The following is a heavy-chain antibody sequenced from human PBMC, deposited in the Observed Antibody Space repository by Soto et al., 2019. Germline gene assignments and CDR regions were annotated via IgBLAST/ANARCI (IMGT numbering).Heavy chain of an antibody. V-gene: IGHV4-39*01. CDR2: IYYSGTT. Sequence: QLQLQESGPGLVKPSETLSLTCTVSGGSISSSSYYWGWIRQPPGKGLEWIGTIYYSGTTSYNPSLKSRVSISVDTSKSQFSLTLSSVTAADTAIYYCVRHSKYGAERFFDPWGQGTLVTVSS. J-gene: IGHJ5*02. CDR3: VRHSKYGAERFFDP. D-gene: IGHD4-17*01. CDR1: GGSISSSSYY.